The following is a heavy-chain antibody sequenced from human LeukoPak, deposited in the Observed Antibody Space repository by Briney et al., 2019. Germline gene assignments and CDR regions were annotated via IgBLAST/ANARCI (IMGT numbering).Heavy chain of an antibody. Sequence: SETLSLTCTVSGGSISSYYWSWIRQPPGKGLEWIGDIYYNGSTNYNPSLKSRVAISVDTSKNQFSLKLNSVTAADTAVYYCARGSYSSSWPFDYWGQGTLVTVSS. CDR3: ARGSYSSSWPFDY. D-gene: IGHD6-13*01. CDR2: IYYNGST. J-gene: IGHJ4*02. CDR1: GGSISSYY. V-gene: IGHV4-59*01.